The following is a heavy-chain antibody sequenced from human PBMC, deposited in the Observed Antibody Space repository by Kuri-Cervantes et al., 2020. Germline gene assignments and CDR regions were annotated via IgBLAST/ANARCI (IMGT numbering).Heavy chain of an antibody. D-gene: IGHD2-15*01. V-gene: IGHV3-23*01. CDR3: SREGEKGPATLDY. J-gene: IGHJ4*02. CDR1: GFTFSNYA. Sequence: GESLKISCAASGFTFSNYAMSWVRQAPGKELEWVSAITDSGDHTFHADSVRGRFTISRDNSKNSLFLQINSLRVEDTAVYYCSREGEKGPATLDYWGQGTLVTVSS. CDR2: ITDSGDHT.